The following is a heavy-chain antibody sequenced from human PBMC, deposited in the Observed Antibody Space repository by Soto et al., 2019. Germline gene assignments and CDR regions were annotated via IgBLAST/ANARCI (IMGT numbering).Heavy chain of an antibody. J-gene: IGHJ4*02. CDR3: EKTRFGYRYGAFDY. Sequence: PGGSLRLSCAASGFTFSSYWMHWVRQAPGKGLVWVSRINSDVSSTSYADSVKGRFTISRDNATHTLYLQMNSLRAEDTAVYYCEKTRFGYRYGAFDYWGQGTLVTVSS. CDR2: INSDVSST. CDR1: GFTFSSYW. V-gene: IGHV3-74*01. D-gene: IGHD5-18*01.